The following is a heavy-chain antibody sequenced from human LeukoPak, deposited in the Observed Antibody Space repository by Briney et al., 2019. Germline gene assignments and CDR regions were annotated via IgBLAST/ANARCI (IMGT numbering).Heavy chain of an antibody. CDR1: GGSISSYY. D-gene: IGHD3-10*01. J-gene: IGHJ6*02. V-gene: IGHV4-59*08. Sequence: PSETLSLTCTVSGGSISSYYWSWIRQPPGKGLEWIGSIYYSGSTNYNPSLKSRVTISVDTSKNQFSLKLSTVTAADTAVYYCARSGYYGSGSYYNVDYYGMDVWGQGTTVTVSS. CDR2: IYYSGST. CDR3: ARSGYYGSGSYYNVDYYGMDV.